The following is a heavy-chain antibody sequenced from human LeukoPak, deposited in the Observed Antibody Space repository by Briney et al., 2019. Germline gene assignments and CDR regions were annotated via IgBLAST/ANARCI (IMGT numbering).Heavy chain of an antibody. CDR2: IYYSGST. CDR3: ATATRGYYYDSSGYSRGMDV. J-gene: IGHJ6*03. Sequence: SETLSLTCTVSGGSISSSSYYWGWIRQPPGKGLEWIGSIYYSGSTYYNPPLKSRVTISVDTSKNQFSLKLSSVTAADTAVYYCATATRGYYYDSSGYSRGMDVWGKGTTVTVSS. D-gene: IGHD3-22*01. CDR1: GGSISSSSYY. V-gene: IGHV4-39*01.